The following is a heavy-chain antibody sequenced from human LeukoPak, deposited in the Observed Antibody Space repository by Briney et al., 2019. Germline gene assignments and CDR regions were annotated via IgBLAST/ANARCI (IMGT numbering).Heavy chain of an antibody. J-gene: IGHJ3*01. D-gene: IGHD3-3*01. CDR2: ISDIGTNT. CDR3: ARRLSLRFDAFAV. CDR1: GFTVTDYA. Sequence: GGSLRLSCAASGFTVTDYAMTWIRQSPGKGLEWVPSISDIGTNTYYADSVKGRFTISRDTSKNTLFLQMNSLRAEDTALYFCARRLSLRFDAFAVWGPGTVVTVSS. V-gene: IGHV3-23*01.